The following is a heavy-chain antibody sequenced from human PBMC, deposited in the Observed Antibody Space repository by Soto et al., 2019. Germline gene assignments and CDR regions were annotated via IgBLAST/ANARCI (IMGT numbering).Heavy chain of an antibody. CDR1: VFPFSSYA. CDR2: VSYDGSNN. D-gene: IGHD2-21*02. Sequence: GGSLRLSCTGSVFPFSSYAMHLVRLAPGKGLEWVSVVSYDGSNNYYAASVKGRFTRSRNNSKNTLYLQMNSLRAEDTAVYYCAKDNYGGHIGVVTATIDYWGQGTLVTVSS. V-gene: IGHV3-30*18. J-gene: IGHJ4*02. CDR3: AKDNYGGHIGVVTATIDY.